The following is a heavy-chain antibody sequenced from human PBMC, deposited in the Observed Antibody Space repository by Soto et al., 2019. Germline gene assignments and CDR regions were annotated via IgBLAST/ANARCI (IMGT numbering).Heavy chain of an antibody. CDR3: ATAANGGYLTFDY. V-gene: IGHV3-30*04. D-gene: IGHD4-17*01. J-gene: IGHJ4*02. Sequence: GGSLRLSCSASGFTFSDYTMHWVRQAPGRGLEWVAIILYDESDQYYADSVKGRFTISRDNSKNTLYLQMNSLRAEDTAVYYCATAANGGYLTFDYWGQGTLVTVSS. CDR2: ILYDESDQ. CDR1: GFTFSDYT.